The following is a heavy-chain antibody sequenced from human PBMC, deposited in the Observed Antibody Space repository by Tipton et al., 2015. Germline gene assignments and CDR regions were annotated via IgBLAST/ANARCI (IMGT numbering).Heavy chain of an antibody. CDR1: GGSISSYY. J-gene: IGHJ4*02. D-gene: IGHD4-11*01. CDR2: IYYSGST. Sequence: TLSLTCTVSGGSISSYYWSWIRQPPGKGLEWIGYIYYSGSTNYNPSLKSRVTISVDTSKNQFSLKLSSVTAADTAVYYCATIELTTETFASWGQGTLVTVSS. CDR3: ATIELTTETFAS. V-gene: IGHV4-59*01.